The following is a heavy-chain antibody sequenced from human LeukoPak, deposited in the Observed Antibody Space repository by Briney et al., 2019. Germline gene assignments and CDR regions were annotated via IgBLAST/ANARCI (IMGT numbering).Heavy chain of an antibody. V-gene: IGHV4-39*01. J-gene: IGHJ6*03. CDR3: ARHQWHYYYYMGV. Sequence: SETLSLTCTVSGGSISSSSYYRGWIRQPPGKGLEWIGSIYYSGDTYYNPSLKSRRVTISVDTSKHQFSLRLSSVTAADTAVYYCARHQWHYYYYMGVWGKGSTVTVSS. CDR1: GGSISSSSYY. CDR2: IYYSGDT. D-gene: IGHD6-19*01.